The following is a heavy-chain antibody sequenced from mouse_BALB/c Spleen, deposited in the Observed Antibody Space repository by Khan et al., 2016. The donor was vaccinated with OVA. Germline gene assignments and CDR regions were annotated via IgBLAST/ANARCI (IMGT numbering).Heavy chain of an antibody. V-gene: IGHV3-2*02. D-gene: IGHD1-1*01. J-gene: IGHJ2*01. CDR1: GYSITSGYA. Sequence: EVQLQESGPGLVKPSQSLSLTCTVTGYSITSGYAWNWIRQFPGNKLEWMGYISYSGVTSYTPSLTSRISITRDTSKNQFLLQLNSVTTEDTSTYYCARGNYYGYYFDYWGQGTTLTVSS. CDR3: ARGNYYGYYFDY. CDR2: ISYSGVT.